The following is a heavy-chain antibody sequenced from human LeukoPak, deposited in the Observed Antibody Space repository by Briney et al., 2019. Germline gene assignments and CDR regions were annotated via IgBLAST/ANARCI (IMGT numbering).Heavy chain of an antibody. Sequence: ASVKVSCKASGYPFTGYYLHWVRQAPGQGLEWMGWINPNSGFTNYAQKFQGRVTMTRDTSISTAYMELSRLRSDDTAVYYCARLADCSSSSCRSFDYWGQGALVTVSS. CDR3: ARLADCSSSSCRSFDY. D-gene: IGHD2-2*01. CDR1: GYPFTGYY. J-gene: IGHJ4*02. CDR2: INPNSGFT. V-gene: IGHV1-2*02.